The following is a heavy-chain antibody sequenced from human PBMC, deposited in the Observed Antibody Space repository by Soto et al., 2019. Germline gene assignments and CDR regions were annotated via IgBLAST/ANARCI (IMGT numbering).Heavy chain of an antibody. J-gene: IGHJ4*02. V-gene: IGHV5-10-1*01. CDR2: IDPTDSYT. CDR3: ARLPVLALVAVWGFDY. CDR1: GYSFTSYW. D-gene: IGHD3-16*01. Sequence: GETLKISCKGSGYSFTSYWIGWVRQMPGKGLEWMGRIDPTDSYTDYSPSFQGHVTISVDKSINTAYLQWSSLKASDSAMYYCARLPVLALVAVWGFDYWGLGTLVTVFS.